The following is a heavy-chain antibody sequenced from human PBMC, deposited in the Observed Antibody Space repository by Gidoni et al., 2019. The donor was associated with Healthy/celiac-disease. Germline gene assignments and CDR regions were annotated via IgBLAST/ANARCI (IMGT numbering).Heavy chain of an antibody. CDR1: GGPISSSSYY. V-gene: IGHV4-39*07. CDR2: IYYSGST. J-gene: IGHJ5*02. CDR3: ARVGVVPGPASWFDP. Sequence: QLQLQASGPGLVKPSETLSLTCTVSGGPISSSSYYWGWIRPPPGKGLEWIGSIYYSGSTYYNPSLKSRVTISVDTSKNPFSLKLSSVTAADTAVYYCARVGVVPGPASWFDPWGQGTLVTVSS. D-gene: IGHD2-2*01.